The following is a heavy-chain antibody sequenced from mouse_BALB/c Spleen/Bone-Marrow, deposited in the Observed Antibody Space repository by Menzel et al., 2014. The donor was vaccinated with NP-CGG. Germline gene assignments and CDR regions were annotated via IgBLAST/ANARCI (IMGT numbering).Heavy chain of an antibody. Sequence: VHLVESGPQLARPGASVKISCKASGYSFTSYWMHWVKQRPGQGLEWIGMFDPSDSETRLNQKFKNKATLTVDKSSSTAYMQLSSPTSEDSAVYYCARGDDGYYGDYWGQGTTLTVSS. D-gene: IGHD2-3*01. V-gene: IGHV1S126*01. J-gene: IGHJ2*01. CDR2: FDPSDSET. CDR1: GYSFTSYW. CDR3: ARGDDGYYGDY.